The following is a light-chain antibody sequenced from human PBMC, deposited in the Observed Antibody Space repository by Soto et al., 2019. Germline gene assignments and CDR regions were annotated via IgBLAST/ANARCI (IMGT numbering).Light chain of an antibody. J-gene: IGKJ4*01. V-gene: IGKV3-11*01. CDR1: QSVSSY. Sequence: EIVLTQSPATLSLSPGERATLSCRASQSVSSYLAWFQQKPGQAPRLLIYDASKRATGIPARFSGSGSGTDFTLTISSLVPEDFAVYHCQQRINWPLTFGGGTKVEIK. CDR2: DAS. CDR3: QQRINWPLT.